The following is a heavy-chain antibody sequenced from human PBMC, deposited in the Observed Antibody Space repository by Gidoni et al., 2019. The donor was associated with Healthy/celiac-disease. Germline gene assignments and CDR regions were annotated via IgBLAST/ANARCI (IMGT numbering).Heavy chain of an antibody. CDR2: ISWNSGSI. CDR3: AKGTMIVESDAFDI. CDR1: GFTFDDYA. J-gene: IGHJ3*02. Sequence: EVQLVESGGGLVQPGRYLRLSCAASGFTFDDYAMHWVRQAPGKGLEWVSGISWNSGSIGYADSVKGRFTISRDNAKNSLYLQMNSLRAEDTALYYCAKGTMIVESDAFDIWGQGTMVTVSS. D-gene: IGHD3-22*01. V-gene: IGHV3-9*01.